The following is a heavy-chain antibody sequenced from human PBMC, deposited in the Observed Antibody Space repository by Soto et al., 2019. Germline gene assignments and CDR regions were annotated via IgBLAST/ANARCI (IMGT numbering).Heavy chain of an antibody. Sequence: GGSLRLSCAASGFTFSSYGMHWVRQAPGKGLEWVAVIWYDGSNKYYADSVKGRFTISRDNSKNTLYLQMNSLRAEDTAVYYCARDLERFTYYGMDVWGQGTTVTVAS. CDR3: ARDLERFTYYGMDV. CDR2: IWYDGSNK. CDR1: GFTFSSYG. V-gene: IGHV3-33*01. J-gene: IGHJ6*02. D-gene: IGHD1-1*01.